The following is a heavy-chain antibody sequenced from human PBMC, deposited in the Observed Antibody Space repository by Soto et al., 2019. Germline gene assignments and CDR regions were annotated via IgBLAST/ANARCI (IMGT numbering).Heavy chain of an antibody. D-gene: IGHD3-10*01. J-gene: IGHJ4*02. CDR1: AFSLKTYW. Sequence: EVQLVASGGGLVLPGGSLRLSCVGSAFSLKTYWMAWVRQAPGKGLECVANIRQYGDETFYVDSVKGRFTISRDNANNSVYLQMDNLRAEDTGVYYCATGGSGTYSLGPRDYWGQGIMVIVS. CDR3: ATGGSGTYSLGPRDY. CDR2: IRQYGDET. V-gene: IGHV3-7*01.